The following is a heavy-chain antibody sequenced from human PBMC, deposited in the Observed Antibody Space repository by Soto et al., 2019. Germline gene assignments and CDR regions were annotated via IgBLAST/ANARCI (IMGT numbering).Heavy chain of an antibody. V-gene: IGHV3-64*01. J-gene: IGHJ4*02. CDR3: AIRRDGTCYGCYDY. CDR2: IRRNGGGA. D-gene: IGHD2-15*01. CDR1: GFTFSYYA. Sequence: EVQLVESGGGVVQPGGSLRLFCAASGFTFSYYAMHWVRQAPGKGLEYVSAIRRNGGGASYANSVRGRFTISRDDSKNTVYLQMGSLRAEDMAVYYCAIRRDGTCYGCYDYWGQGTLVTVSS.